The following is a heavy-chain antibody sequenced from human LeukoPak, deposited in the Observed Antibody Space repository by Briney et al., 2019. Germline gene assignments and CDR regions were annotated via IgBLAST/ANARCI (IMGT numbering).Heavy chain of an antibody. Sequence: PSETLSLTCTVSGGSISSYYWSWIQQPPGKGLEWIGYIYYSGSTNYNPSLKSRVTISVDTSKNQFSLKLSSVTAADTAVYYCARQHYDSSGRDDAFDIWGQGTMVTVSS. J-gene: IGHJ3*02. D-gene: IGHD3-22*01. CDR3: ARQHYDSSGRDDAFDI. CDR1: GGSISSYY. V-gene: IGHV4-59*08. CDR2: IYYSGST.